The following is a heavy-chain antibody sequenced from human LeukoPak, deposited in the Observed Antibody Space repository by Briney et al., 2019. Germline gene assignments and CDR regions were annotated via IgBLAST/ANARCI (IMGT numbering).Heavy chain of an antibody. V-gene: IGHV3-30-3*01. D-gene: IGHD3-22*01. CDR2: ISYDGSNK. J-gene: IGHJ3*02. CDR1: GFTFSNYA. Sequence: GRSLRLSCAASGFTFSNYAMHWVRQAPGKGLEWVAVISYDGSNKYYADSVKGRFTISRDNSKNTLYLQMNSLRAEDTAVYYCARERTTMIVVVHDAFDIWGQGTMVTVSS. CDR3: ARERTTMIVVVHDAFDI.